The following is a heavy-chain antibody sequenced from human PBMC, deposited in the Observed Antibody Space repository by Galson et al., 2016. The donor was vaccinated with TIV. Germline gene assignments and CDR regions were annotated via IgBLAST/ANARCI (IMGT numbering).Heavy chain of an antibody. CDR3: ARTLPCGGDCYFFDS. Sequence: SLRLSCAASGLSVSINYMTWVRQAPEKGLEWVSLISDGGKTYYSDSVKGRFSISRDNSKNTLYLQMNSLRSEDTAVYYCARTLPCGGDCYFFDSWGQGTLVTVSS. CDR2: ISDGGKT. J-gene: IGHJ4*02. D-gene: IGHD2-21*02. V-gene: IGHV3-53*05. CDR1: GLSVSINY.